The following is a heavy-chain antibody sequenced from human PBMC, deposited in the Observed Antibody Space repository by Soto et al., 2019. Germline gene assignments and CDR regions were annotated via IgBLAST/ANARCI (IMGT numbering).Heavy chain of an antibody. V-gene: IGHV6-1*01. CDR1: GDSVSSNSGA. CDR3: AREGXXXXTYYFDX. J-gene: IGHJ4*02. Sequence: SQTLSLTCAISGDSVSSNSGAWNWVRQSPSRGLEWLGRTKYRSKWYNXYATSVKSRIIINADTSKKQFSLQLNSVTPEDTAVYYCAREGXXXXTYYFDXXXXGLLVTVSS. CDR2: TKYRSKWYN. D-gene: IGHD6-13*01.